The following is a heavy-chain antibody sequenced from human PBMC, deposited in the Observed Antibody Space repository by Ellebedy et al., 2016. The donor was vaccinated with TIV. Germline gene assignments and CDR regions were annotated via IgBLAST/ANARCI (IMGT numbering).Heavy chain of an antibody. J-gene: IGHJ4*02. CDR1: DYTFTRYG. V-gene: IGHV1-18*01. D-gene: IGHD1-26*01. Sequence: ASVKVSXXASDYTFTRYGITWVRQAPGQGLEWMGWISAYNGNTNYAQKLQGRVTMTTDTSTSTAYMDLRSLRSDDTAVYYCARRASGSYPLPLDYWGQGTLVTVSS. CDR3: ARRASGSYPLPLDY. CDR2: ISAYNGNT.